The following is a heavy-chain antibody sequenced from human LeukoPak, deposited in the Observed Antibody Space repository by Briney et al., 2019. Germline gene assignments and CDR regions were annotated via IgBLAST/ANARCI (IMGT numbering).Heavy chain of an antibody. D-gene: IGHD6-19*01. CDR3: ARVFDSSGWYLLY. V-gene: IGHV4-34*01. CDR1: GGSFSGYY. CDR2: INHSGST. Sequence: SETLSLTCAVYGGSFSGYYWSWIRQPPGKGLEWIGEINHSGSTNYNPSLKSRVTISVDTSKNQFSLKLSSVTAADTAVYYCARVFDSSGWYLLYWGQGTLVTVSS. J-gene: IGHJ4*02.